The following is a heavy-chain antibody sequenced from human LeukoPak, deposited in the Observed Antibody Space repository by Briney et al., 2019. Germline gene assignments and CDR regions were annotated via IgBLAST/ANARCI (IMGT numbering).Heavy chain of an antibody. CDR2: ISSSSYI. D-gene: IGHD6-13*01. J-gene: IGHJ6*03. V-gene: IGHV3-21*01. CDR3: ARGQYSSSWFINYYYYMDV. CDR1: GFTFSSYS. Sequence: GGSLRLSCAASGFTFSSYSMNWVRQAPGKGLEWVSSISSSSYIYYADSVKGRFTISRDNAKNSLYLQMNSLRAEDTAVYYCARGQYSSSWFINYYYYMDVWGKGTTVTVSS.